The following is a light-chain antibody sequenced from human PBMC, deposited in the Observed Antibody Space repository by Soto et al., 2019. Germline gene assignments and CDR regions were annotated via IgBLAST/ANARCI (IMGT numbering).Light chain of an antibody. V-gene: IGKV1-5*03. J-gene: IGKJ1*01. Sequence: DIQMTQSPSTLSASVGDRVTITCRASQSISSWLAWYQQKPGKAPKLLIYTASSLESGVPSRFSGSGSGTEFTLTISSVQPDDFATYYCQQYNSYSWTFGQGTKVEIK. CDR1: QSISSW. CDR2: TAS. CDR3: QQYNSYSWT.